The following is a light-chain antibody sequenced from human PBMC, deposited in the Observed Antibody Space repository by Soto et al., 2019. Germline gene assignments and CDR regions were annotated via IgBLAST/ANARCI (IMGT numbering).Light chain of an antibody. CDR2: DAS. CDR1: QSVSSY. CDR3: QQRSNWPRT. Sequence: EIVLTQSPATLSLSPGERATLSCRASQSVSSYLAWYQQKPGQAPRLLIYDASNRATGIPARFSGSGSGTDFTLTISILEPEDFALYYCQQRSNWPRTFGQGTKVEIK. V-gene: IGKV3-11*01. J-gene: IGKJ1*01.